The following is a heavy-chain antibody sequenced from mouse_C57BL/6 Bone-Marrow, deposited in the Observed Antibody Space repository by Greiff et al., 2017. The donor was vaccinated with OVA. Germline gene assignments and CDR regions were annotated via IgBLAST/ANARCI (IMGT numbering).Heavy chain of an antibody. J-gene: IGHJ1*03. V-gene: IGHV14-3*01. CDR3: ARGGSDPWYFDV. Sequence: VQLQQSVAELVRPGASVKLSCTASGFTITNTYMHWVKQRPEQGLEWIGRIDPANGNTKYAPKFQGKATITADTSSNTAYLQLSSLTSEDTAIDYCARGGSDPWYFDVWGTGTTVTVSS. CDR1: GFTITNTY. CDR2: IDPANGNT. D-gene: IGHD2-13*01.